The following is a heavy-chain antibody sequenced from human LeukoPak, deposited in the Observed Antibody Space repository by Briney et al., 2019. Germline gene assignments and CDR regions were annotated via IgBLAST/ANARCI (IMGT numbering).Heavy chain of an antibody. D-gene: IGHD6-13*01. Sequence: SGGSLRLSCAASGFTFSSYAMSWVRQAPGKGLEWVSAISGSGGSTYYADSVKGRFTISRDNSKNTLFLQMNSLTAEDTAVYYCASPGGSSSWADYWGQGTLVTVSS. CDR3: ASPGGSSSWADY. CDR2: ISGSGGST. CDR1: GFTFSSYA. J-gene: IGHJ4*02. V-gene: IGHV3-23*01.